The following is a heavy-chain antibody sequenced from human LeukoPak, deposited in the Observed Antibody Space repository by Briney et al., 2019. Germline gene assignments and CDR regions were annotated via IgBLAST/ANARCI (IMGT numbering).Heavy chain of an antibody. D-gene: IGHD3-10*01. CDR2: IKPDSGDT. Sequence: GASVRVSCKPSGYPFTGYYMHWVRQAPGQGLECMGWIKPDSGDTKYTQKFEGRVTMTRDTSISIAYLELSRLRSDDTAVYFCARDLRGLGDYFDYWGQGTLVTVSS. CDR1: GYPFTGYY. CDR3: ARDLRGLGDYFDY. J-gene: IGHJ4*01. V-gene: IGHV1-2*02.